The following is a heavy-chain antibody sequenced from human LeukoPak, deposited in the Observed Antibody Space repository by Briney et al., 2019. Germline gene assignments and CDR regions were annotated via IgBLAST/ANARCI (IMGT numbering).Heavy chain of an antibody. J-gene: IGHJ2*01. Sequence: GGSLRLSCAASGFTFSTYWMSWVRQAPGKGLEWVANIKGDGSEKYYVDSVKGRFTISRDNAKSSLYLQMNSLRVDDTAVYYCAREVWGSYNWYFDLWGRGTLVTVSS. V-gene: IGHV3-7*01. D-gene: IGHD3-16*01. CDR3: AREVWGSYNWYFDL. CDR1: GFTFSTYW. CDR2: IKGDGSEK.